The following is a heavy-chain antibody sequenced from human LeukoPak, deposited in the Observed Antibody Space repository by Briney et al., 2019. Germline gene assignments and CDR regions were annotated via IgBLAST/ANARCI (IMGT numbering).Heavy chain of an antibody. D-gene: IGHD3-10*01. V-gene: IGHV3-74*01. Sequence: PGGSLRLSCAASGFTFSSYWMHWVRQAPGKGLVWVSRINSDGSSTSYADSVKGRFTISRDNAKNTVYLQMISLKAEDTAVYYCARVYGSGRPSDYWGQGTLVTVSS. J-gene: IGHJ4*02. CDR2: INSDGSST. CDR1: GFTFSSYW. CDR3: ARVYGSGRPSDY.